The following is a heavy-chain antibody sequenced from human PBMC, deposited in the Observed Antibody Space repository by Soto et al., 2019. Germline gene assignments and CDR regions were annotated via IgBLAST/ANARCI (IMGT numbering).Heavy chain of an antibody. CDR1: DFMFLYYA. Sequence: GGSLRLSCAASDFMFLYYAMTWVRQAPGKGLVWVSRINRDGSEANYADSVKGRFTISRDNAKDMLYLQLNSLRAEDTAVYYCAKDLHIAATDYWGQGTLVTVSS. J-gene: IGHJ4*02. D-gene: IGHD6-13*01. CDR2: INRDGSEA. CDR3: AKDLHIAATDY. V-gene: IGHV3-74*01.